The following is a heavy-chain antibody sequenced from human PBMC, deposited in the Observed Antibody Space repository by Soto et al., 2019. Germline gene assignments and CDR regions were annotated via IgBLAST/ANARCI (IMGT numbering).Heavy chain of an antibody. CDR3: ASCSGGSCYPRHDAFDI. Sequence: ASVKVSCKASGYTFTSYGISWVRQAPGQGLEWMGWISAYNGNTNYAQKLQGRVTMTTDTSTSTAYMELRSLRSDDTVVYYCASCSGGSCYPRHDAFDIWGQGTMVTVSS. V-gene: IGHV1-18*01. CDR1: GYTFTSYG. D-gene: IGHD2-15*01. J-gene: IGHJ3*02. CDR2: ISAYNGNT.